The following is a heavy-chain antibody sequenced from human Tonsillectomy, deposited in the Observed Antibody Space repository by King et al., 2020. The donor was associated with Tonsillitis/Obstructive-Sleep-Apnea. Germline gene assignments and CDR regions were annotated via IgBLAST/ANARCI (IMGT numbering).Heavy chain of an antibody. CDR2: ISSSSSYI. J-gene: IGHJ6*03. Sequence: VQLVESGGGLVKPGGSLRLSCAASGFTFSSYNMNWVRQAPGQGLEWVSSISSSSSYIYYADSVKGRFTISRDNAKNSLYLQMNSLRAEDTAVYYCARVNGKKGYYYMDVWGKGTTVTVSS. V-gene: IGHV3-21*01. CDR1: GFTFSSYN. CDR3: ARVNGKKGYYYMDV. D-gene: IGHD2-8*01.